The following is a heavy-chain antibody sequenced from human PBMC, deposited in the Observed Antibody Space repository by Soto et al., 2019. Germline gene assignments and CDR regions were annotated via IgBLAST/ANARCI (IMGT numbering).Heavy chain of an antibody. CDR2: SHNSGSP. CDR1: GASIHPGDYY. D-gene: IGHD3-9*01. Sequence: PSEPLSLTRTVSGASIHPGDYYWGWVRQPPRKGLEWIGYSHNSGSPFYNPSLRGRVTISIDTSKNQFSLKLSSVTATDTAVYFCAREMRYCENGLCQSYGMDVWGQGTTVTVSS. J-gene: IGHJ6*02. CDR3: AREMRYCENGLCQSYGMDV. V-gene: IGHV4-30-4*01.